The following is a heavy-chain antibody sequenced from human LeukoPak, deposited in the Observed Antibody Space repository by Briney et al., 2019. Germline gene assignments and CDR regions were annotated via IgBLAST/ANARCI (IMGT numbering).Heavy chain of an antibody. D-gene: IGHD6-25*01. V-gene: IGHV1-2*02. J-gene: IGHJ5*02. CDR1: GSGFTGYH. CDR2: MNTNDGGI. CDR3: VGEAAGGFDR. Sequence: GASVKVSCKASGSGFTGYHIHWVRQAPGQGLEWMAWMNTNDGGIRYAQRLQGRVTVTRDTSISTAYMELTRLKSDDTATYYCVGEAAGGFDRWGQGTPVTVSS.